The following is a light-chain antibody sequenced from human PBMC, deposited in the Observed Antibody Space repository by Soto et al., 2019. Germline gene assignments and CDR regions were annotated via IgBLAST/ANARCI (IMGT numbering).Light chain of an antibody. J-gene: IGKJ2*01. CDR2: GAS. Sequence: EIVMTQSPATLSVSPGERATLSCRASQSVSSNLAWYQQKPGQAPRLLFYGASTRATGIPARFSGSGSGTEFTLTNRSLQSEDFAVYYCQQYDNWPPYTFGQGTKLQIK. CDR1: QSVSSN. CDR3: QQYDNWPPYT. V-gene: IGKV3-15*01.